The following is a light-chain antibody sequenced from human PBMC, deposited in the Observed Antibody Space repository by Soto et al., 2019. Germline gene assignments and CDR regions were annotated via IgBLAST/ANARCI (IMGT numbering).Light chain of an antibody. V-gene: IGKV1-6*01. CDR1: QGIRND. J-gene: IGKJ3*01. CDR3: QQKYFYSFT. Sequence: AIQMTQSQSSLSASVGDRVTITCRASQGIRNDLDWFQQKPGKAPKLLIYAASNLQSEVPARFSGSGSGTDFTLTNNILQTVDLATYYCQQKYFYSFTVGTETKIDIK. CDR2: AAS.